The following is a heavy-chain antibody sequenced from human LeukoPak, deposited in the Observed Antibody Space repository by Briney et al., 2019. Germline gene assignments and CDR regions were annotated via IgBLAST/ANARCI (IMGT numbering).Heavy chain of an antibody. CDR3: ARDRGVDISMPD. CDR1: GGSISSSSYY. D-gene: IGHD2/OR15-2a*01. Sequence: SETLSLTCTVSGGSISSSSYYWGWIRQPPGKGLEWIGSIFYSGSTYYNPSLKSRATISVDTSKNQFSLKLSSVTAADTAVYHCARDRGVDISMPDWGQGTLVTVSS. V-gene: IGHV4-39*07. CDR2: IFYSGST. J-gene: IGHJ4*02.